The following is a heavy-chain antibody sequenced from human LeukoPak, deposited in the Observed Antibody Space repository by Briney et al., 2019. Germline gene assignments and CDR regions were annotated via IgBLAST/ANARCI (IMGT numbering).Heavy chain of an antibody. CDR3: ARDLIDYYDSSGYYKRFDY. J-gene: IGHJ4*02. V-gene: IGHV1-18*01. Sequence: ASVKVSCKASGYTFTSYGISWVRQAPGQGLEWMGWISAYNGNTNCAQKLQGRVTMTTDTSTSTAYMKLRSLRSDDTAVYYCARDLIDYYDSSGYYKRFDYWGQGTLVTVSS. CDR2: ISAYNGNT. CDR1: GYTFTSYG. D-gene: IGHD3-22*01.